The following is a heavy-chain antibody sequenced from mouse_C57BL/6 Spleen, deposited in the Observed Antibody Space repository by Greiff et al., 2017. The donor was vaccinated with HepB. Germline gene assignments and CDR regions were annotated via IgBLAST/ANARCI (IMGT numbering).Heavy chain of an antibody. V-gene: IGHV2-5*01. J-gene: IGHJ1*03. CDR2: IWRGGST. CDR1: GFSLTSYG. CDR3: ATSDRYWYFDV. Sequence: VKLQESGPGLVQPSQSLSITCTVSGFSLTSYGVHWVRQSPGKGLEWLGVIWRGGSTDYNAAFMSRLSITKDNSKSQVFFKMNSLQADDTAIYYCATSDRYWYFDVWGTGTTVTVSS.